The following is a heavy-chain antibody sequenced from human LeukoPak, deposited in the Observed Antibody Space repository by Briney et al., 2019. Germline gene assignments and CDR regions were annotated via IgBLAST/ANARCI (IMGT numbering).Heavy chain of an antibody. V-gene: IGHV1-2*02. D-gene: IGHD2-2*01. CDR2: INPNSGGT. Sequence: ASVKVSCKASGYTFTGYYMHWVRQAPGQGLEWMGWINPNSGGTNYAQKFQGRVTMTRDTSISTAYMELSRLRSDDTAVYYCARAGDIVVVPAATWGHGTLVTVSS. J-gene: IGHJ5*01. CDR1: GYTFTGYY. CDR3: ARAGDIVVVPAAT.